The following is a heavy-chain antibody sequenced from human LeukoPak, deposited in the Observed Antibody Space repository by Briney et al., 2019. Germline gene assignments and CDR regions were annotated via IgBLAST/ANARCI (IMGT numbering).Heavy chain of an antibody. CDR1: GGSISSSSYY. J-gene: IGHJ5*02. CDR2: IYYSGST. V-gene: IGHV4-39*01. CDR3: ATREA. Sequence: PSETLSLTCTVSGGSISSSSYYWGWIRQAPGKGLEWIGSIYYSGSTYYNPSLKSRVTISVDTSKNQFSLKLSSVTAADTAVYYCATREAWGQGTLVTVSS.